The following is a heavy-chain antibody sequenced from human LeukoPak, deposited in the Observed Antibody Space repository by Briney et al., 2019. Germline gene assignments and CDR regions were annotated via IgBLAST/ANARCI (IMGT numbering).Heavy chain of an antibody. D-gene: IGHD4-11*01. Sequence: PGGSLRLSCAASGFTYSHYGMHWVRQASGKGLEWVAVIWSDATEKYYGDAVKGRFTISRDNSRNTLYLQMNSLRAEDTAVYYCAKDAQRGFDYSNSLENWGQGTLVTVSS. J-gene: IGHJ4*02. V-gene: IGHV3-33*06. CDR2: IWSDATEK. CDR1: GFTYSHYG. CDR3: AKDAQRGFDYSNSLEN.